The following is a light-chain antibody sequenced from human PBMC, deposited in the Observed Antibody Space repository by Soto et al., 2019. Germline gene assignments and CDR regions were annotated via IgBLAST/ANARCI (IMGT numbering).Light chain of an antibody. Sequence: QSALTQPASVSGSPGQSITISCTGTSSDVGAYNYVSWYQQHPGKAPKVMIFEVSHRPSGVSNRFSGSKSGTTASLTISGLQAEDAADYFCSSYTTSSALLVFGTGTKLTVL. V-gene: IGLV2-14*01. J-gene: IGLJ1*01. CDR2: EVS. CDR1: SSDVGAYNY. CDR3: SSYTTSSALLV.